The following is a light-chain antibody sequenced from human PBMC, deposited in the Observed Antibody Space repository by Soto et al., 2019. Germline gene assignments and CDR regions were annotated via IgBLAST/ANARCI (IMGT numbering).Light chain of an antibody. V-gene: IGKV3-20*01. CDR2: GAS. CDR3: QQYGSSRTT. Sequence: IVLTCSPATLSLSASQGASLSRTASQSVSSSYLAWYQQKPGQAPRLLIYGASSRATGIPDRFSGSGSGTDFTLTISRLEPEDFAVYYCQQYGSSRTTFGQGTRLDIK. CDR1: QSVSSSY. J-gene: IGKJ5*01.